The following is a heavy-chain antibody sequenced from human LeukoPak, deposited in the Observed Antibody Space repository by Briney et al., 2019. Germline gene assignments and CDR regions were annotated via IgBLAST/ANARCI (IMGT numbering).Heavy chain of an antibody. CDR1: GYTLAELS. Sequence: GASVKVSCKVSGYTLAELSMHWVRQAPGKGLEWMGGFDPEDGETIYAQKFQGRLTMTEDTSTDTAYMELSSLRSEDTAVYYCATGILTGYDYWGQGTLVTVSS. J-gene: IGHJ4*02. CDR2: FDPEDGET. CDR3: ATGILTGYDY. V-gene: IGHV1-24*01. D-gene: IGHD3-9*01.